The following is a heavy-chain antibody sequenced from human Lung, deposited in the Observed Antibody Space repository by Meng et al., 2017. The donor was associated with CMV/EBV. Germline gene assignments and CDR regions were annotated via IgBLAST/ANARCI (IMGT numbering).Heavy chain of an antibody. Sequence: GGSLRLXCAASGFTFSSYGMHWVRQAPGKGLEWVAVIWYDGSNKYYADSVKGRFTISRDSSKNTLYLQMNSLRAEDTAVYYCARETKYYSFWSGYEDYYYYGMDVWXQGTTVTVSS. D-gene: IGHD3-3*01. V-gene: IGHV3-33*01. J-gene: IGHJ6*02. CDR1: GFTFSSYG. CDR3: ARETKYYSFWSGYEDYYYYGMDV. CDR2: IWYDGSNK.